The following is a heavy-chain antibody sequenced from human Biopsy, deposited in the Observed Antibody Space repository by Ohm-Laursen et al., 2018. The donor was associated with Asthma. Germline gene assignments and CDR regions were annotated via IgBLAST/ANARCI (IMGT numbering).Heavy chain of an antibody. CDR2: INHSGST. J-gene: IGHJ6*02. V-gene: IGHV4-34*01. Sequence: SDTLSLTCAVSGGSFSGYYWSWIRQPPGKGLEWIGEINHSGSTNYNPSLKIRVTISVDTSKNQFSLKLSSVTAADTAVYYCARITNDRIAAAGRYYYYGMDVWGQGTTVTVSS. D-gene: IGHD6-13*01. CDR3: ARITNDRIAAAGRYYYYGMDV. CDR1: GGSFSGYY.